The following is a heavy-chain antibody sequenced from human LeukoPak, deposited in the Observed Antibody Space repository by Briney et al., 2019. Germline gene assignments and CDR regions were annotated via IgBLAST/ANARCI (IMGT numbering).Heavy chain of an antibody. Sequence: GGSLRLSCAASGFTFSSYWMSWVRRAPGKGLEWVANIKQDGSEKYYVDSVKGRFTISRDNAKNSLYLQMNSLGAEDTAVYYCAREWDRDTQYYFDYWGQGTLVTVSS. CDR3: AREWDRDTQYYFDY. D-gene: IGHD5-18*01. CDR1: GFTFSSYW. V-gene: IGHV3-7*01. J-gene: IGHJ4*02. CDR2: IKQDGSEK.